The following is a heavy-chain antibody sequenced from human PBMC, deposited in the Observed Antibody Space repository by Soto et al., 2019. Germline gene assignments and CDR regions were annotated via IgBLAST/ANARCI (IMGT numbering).Heavy chain of an antibody. CDR2: INHSGST. CDR3: ARERGVLLWFGELFRFDP. Sequence: SETLSLTCAVYGGSFSGYYWSWIRQPPGKGLEWIGEINHSGSTNYNPSLKSRVTISVDTSKNQFSLKLSSVTAADTAVYYCARERGVLLWFGELFRFDPWGQGTLVTVAS. D-gene: IGHD3-10*01. V-gene: IGHV4-34*01. J-gene: IGHJ5*02. CDR1: GGSFSGYY.